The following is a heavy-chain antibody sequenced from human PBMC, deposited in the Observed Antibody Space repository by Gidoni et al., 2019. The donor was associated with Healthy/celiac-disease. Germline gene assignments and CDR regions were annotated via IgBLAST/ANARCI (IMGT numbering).Heavy chain of an antibody. D-gene: IGHD6-13*01. V-gene: IGHV3-23*01. CDR2: IRGSGGST. J-gene: IGHJ4*02. CDR1: GFTFSSYA. Sequence: EVQLLESGGGLVQPGGSLRLSCAASGFTFSSYAMSWVRQAPGKGLEWVSAIRGSGGSTYYADSVKGRFTISRDNSKNTLYLQINSLGAEDTAVYYCAKDLSDAGTADYWGQGTLVTVSS. CDR3: AKDLSDAGTADY.